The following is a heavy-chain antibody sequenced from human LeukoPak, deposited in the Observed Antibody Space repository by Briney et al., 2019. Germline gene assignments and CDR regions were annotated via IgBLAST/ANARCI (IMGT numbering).Heavy chain of an antibody. D-gene: IGHD3-10*01. CDR2: INHSGST. CDR3: ARAAPHYYGSGSYHDY. J-gene: IGHJ4*02. V-gene: IGHV4-34*01. Sequence: SETLSLTCAVYGGSFSGYYWSWIRQPPGKGLEWIGEINHSGSTNYNPSLESRVTISVDTSKNQFSLKLSSVTAADTAVYYCARAAPHYYGSGSYHDYWGQGTLVTVSS. CDR1: GGSFSGYY.